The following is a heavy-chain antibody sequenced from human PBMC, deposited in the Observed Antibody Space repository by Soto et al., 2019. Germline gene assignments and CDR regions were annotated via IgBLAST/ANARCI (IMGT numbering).Heavy chain of an antibody. D-gene: IGHD6-19*01. J-gene: IGHJ4*02. V-gene: IGHV1-8*01. CDR1: GYTFTSYD. CDR3: ARWGSGWYDGGFYHSRESGNDY. CDR2: MNPNSGNT. Sequence: GASVKVSCKASGYTFTSYDINWVRQATGQGLEWMGWMNPNSGNTGYAQKFQGRVTMTRNTSISTAYMELSSLRSEDTAVYYCARWGSGWYDGGFYHSRESGNDYWGQGTLVTVSS.